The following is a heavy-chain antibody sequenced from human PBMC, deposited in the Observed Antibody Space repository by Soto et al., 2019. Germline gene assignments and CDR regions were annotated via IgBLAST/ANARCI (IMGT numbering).Heavy chain of an antibody. CDR3: ARGVHYDILTAHWGFDP. V-gene: IGHV1-3*01. CDR2: INAGNGNT. J-gene: IGHJ5*02. D-gene: IGHD3-9*01. Sequence: GASVKVSCKASGYTFTSYAMHWVRQAPGQRLEWMGWINAGNGNTKYSQKFQGRVTITRDTSASTAYMELSSLRSEDTAVYYCARGVHYDILTAHWGFDPWGQGTLVTVSS. CDR1: GYTFTSYA.